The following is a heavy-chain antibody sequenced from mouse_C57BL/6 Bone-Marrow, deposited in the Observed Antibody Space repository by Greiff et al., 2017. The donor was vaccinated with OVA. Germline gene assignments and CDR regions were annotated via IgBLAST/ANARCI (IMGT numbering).Heavy chain of an antibody. D-gene: IGHD1-1*01. CDR1: GYTFTSYW. CDR2: IDPSDSYT. Sequence: VQLQQSGAELVRPGTSVKLSCKASGYTFTSYWMHWVKQRPGQGLEWIGVIDPSDSYTNYNQKFKGKATLTVDTSSSTAYMQLSSLTSEDSAVYYCAKAPLYYGSRYYAMDYWGQGTSVTVSS. J-gene: IGHJ4*01. V-gene: IGHV1-59*01. CDR3: AKAPLYYGSRYYAMDY.